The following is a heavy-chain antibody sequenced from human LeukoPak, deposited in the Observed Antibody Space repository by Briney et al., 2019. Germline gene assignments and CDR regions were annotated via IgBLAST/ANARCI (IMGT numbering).Heavy chain of an antibody. V-gene: IGHV1-69*05. Sequence: SVKVSCKASGGTFSSYAISWVRQAPGQGLEWMGGIIPIFGTANYAQKFQGRVTMTTDTSTSTAYMELRSLRSDDTAVYYCARLSPSGFDYWGQGTLVTVSS. CDR1: GGTFSSYA. J-gene: IGHJ4*02. CDR3: ARLSPSGFDY. CDR2: IIPIFGTA. D-gene: IGHD1-26*01.